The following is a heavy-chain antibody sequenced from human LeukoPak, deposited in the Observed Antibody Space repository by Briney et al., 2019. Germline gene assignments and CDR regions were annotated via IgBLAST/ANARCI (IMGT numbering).Heavy chain of an antibody. J-gene: IGHJ4*02. CDR2: INHSGST. D-gene: IGHD3-3*01. V-gene: IGHV4-34*01. Sequence: SETLSLTCAVYGGSFSGYYWSWIRQPPGKGLEWIGEINHSGSTNYNPSLKSRVTISVDTSKNQFSLKLSSVTAADTAVYYCARHGGDFWSGYYRYFDYWGQGTLVTVSS. CDR1: GGSFSGYY. CDR3: ARHGGDFWSGYYRYFDY.